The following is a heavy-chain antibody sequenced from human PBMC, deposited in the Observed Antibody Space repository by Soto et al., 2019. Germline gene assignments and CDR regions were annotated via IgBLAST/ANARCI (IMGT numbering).Heavy chain of an antibody. J-gene: IGHJ4*02. D-gene: IGHD1-26*01. CDR3: ARDEVGATDY. V-gene: IGHV4-59*01. CDR1: GGSISSYY. CDR2: IYYSGST. Sequence: ETLSLTCTVSGGSISSYYWSWIRQPPGKGLEWIGYIYYSGSTNYNPSLKSRVTISVDTSKNQFSLKLSSVTAADTAVYYCARDEVGATDYWGQGTLVTVSS.